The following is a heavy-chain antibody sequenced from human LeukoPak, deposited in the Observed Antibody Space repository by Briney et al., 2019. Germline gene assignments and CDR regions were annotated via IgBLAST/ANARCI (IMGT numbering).Heavy chain of an antibody. V-gene: IGHV1-2*02. Sequence: ASVKVSCKGSGYTFTGYYMHWVRQAPGQGLEWMGWINPNSGGTNYAQKFQGRVTMTRDTSISTAYMDLSRLRSDDTAVYYCARVRGYCSSTNCYYAFDIWGQGTMVTVSS. J-gene: IGHJ3*02. CDR1: GYTFTGYY. CDR3: ARVRGYCSSTNCYYAFDI. CDR2: INPNSGGT. D-gene: IGHD2-2*01.